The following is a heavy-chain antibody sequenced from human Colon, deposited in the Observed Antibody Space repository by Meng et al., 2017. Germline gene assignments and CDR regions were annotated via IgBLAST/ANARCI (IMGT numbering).Heavy chain of an antibody. V-gene: IGHV1-18*01. D-gene: IGHD3-9*01. CDR2: ISAYNGNT. CDR3: ARSGFYDILTGIDAFDI. CDR1: GYTFTSYG. J-gene: IGHJ3*02. Sequence: ASVKVSCKASGYTFTSYGISWVRQAPGQGLEWMGWISAYNGNTNYAQKLQGRVTMTTDTSTSTAHMELRSLRSDDTAVYYCARSGFYDILTGIDAFDIWGQGTMVTVSS.